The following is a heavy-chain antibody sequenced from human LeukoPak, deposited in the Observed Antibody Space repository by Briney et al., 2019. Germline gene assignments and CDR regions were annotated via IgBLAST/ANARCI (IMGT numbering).Heavy chain of an antibody. J-gene: IGHJ2*01. Sequence: GGSLRLSCAASGFTFSGHYMDWVRQAPGKGLEGVSGISWNSGSIDYVDSVKGRFTISRDNAKNSLYLQMNSLRAEDTALYYCAKDEYYDSWYFDLWGRGTLVTVSS. CDR1: GFTFSGHY. D-gene: IGHD3-9*01. CDR3: AKDEYYDSWYFDL. V-gene: IGHV3-9*01. CDR2: ISWNSGSI.